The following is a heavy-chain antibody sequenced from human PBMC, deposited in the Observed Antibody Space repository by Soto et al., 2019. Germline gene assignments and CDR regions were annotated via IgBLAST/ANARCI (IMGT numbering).Heavy chain of an antibody. CDR3: AAVRQHYFDF. CDR2: IYYSGST. CDR1: GGSISSGAYY. Sequence: QAQLQESGPGLVKPSQTLSLTCTVSGGSISSGAYYWSWIRQHPGKGLEWIGYIYYSGSTYSNPSLKSRVAISVDKSKNQFSLKLSSVTAADTAVYYCAAVRQHYFDFWGQGTLVTVSS. D-gene: IGHD1-1*01. J-gene: IGHJ4*02. V-gene: IGHV4-31*03.